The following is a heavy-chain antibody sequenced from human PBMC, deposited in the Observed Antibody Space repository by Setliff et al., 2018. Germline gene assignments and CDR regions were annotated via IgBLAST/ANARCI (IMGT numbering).Heavy chain of an antibody. Sequence: ASVKVSCKASGYTFSSYAMNWGRQAPGQGLEWMGWINTNTGNPTYAQGFTGRFVFSLDTSVSTTYLQISSLKAEDTAVYYCARGEYTSLPSGVYYHMDVWGKGTTVTVSS. J-gene: IGHJ6*03. CDR2: INTNTGNP. V-gene: IGHV7-4-1*02. CDR1: GYTFSSYA. CDR3: ARGEYTSLPSGVYYHMDV. D-gene: IGHD6-6*01.